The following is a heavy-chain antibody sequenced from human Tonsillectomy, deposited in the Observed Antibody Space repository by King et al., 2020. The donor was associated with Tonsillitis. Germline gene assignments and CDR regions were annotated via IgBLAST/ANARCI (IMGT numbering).Heavy chain of an antibody. J-gene: IGHJ4*02. D-gene: IGHD3-10*01. V-gene: IGHV4-30-4*01. Sequence: QLQESGPGLVKPSQTLSLTCTVSGGSISSGDYYWRWIRQPPGQGLEWIGYIYYSGSTYYNPSLKSRVTISVDTSKNQFYLKLSSVTAADTAVYYCARAPHYYGSGTYIFDYWGQGTLVTVSS. CDR2: IYYSGST. CDR3: ARAPHYYGSGTYIFDY. CDR1: GGSISSGDYY.